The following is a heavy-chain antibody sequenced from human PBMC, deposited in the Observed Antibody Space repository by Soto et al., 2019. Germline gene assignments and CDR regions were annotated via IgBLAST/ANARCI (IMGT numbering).Heavy chain of an antibody. D-gene: IGHD2-2*01. CDR2: ISGSGGST. J-gene: IGHJ4*02. Sequence: PGGSLRLSCAASGFTFSSYAMSWVRQAPGKGLEWVSAISGSGGSTYYADSVKGRFTISRDNSKNTLYLQMNSLRAEDTAVYYCAKAGYCSSTSCYWWDMTTDHYFDSWGQGALVTVSS. V-gene: IGHV3-23*01. CDR3: AKAGYCSSTSCYWWDMTTDHYFDS. CDR1: GFTFSSYA.